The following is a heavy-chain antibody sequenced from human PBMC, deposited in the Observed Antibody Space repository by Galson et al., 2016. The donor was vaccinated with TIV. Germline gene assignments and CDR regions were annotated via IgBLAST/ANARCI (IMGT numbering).Heavy chain of an antibody. CDR2: ISTSNGNP. V-gene: IGHV1-3*04. Sequence: SVKVSCKASGYSFTAYPIHWVRQVPGHSPEWMGWISTSNGNPKYSQNFQGRVTITRDASATTAYMELNSLRAEDTAVYYCARGREYCDTTSCYVDYWGQGTLVTVSS. J-gene: IGHJ4*02. D-gene: IGHD2-2*01. CDR3: ARGREYCDTTSCYVDY. CDR1: GYSFTAYP.